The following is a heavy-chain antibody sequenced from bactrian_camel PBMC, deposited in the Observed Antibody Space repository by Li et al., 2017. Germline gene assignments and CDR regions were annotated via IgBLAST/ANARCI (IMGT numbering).Heavy chain of an antibody. CDR1: AITFSRTYY. V-gene: IGHV3-2*01. J-gene: IGHJ4*01. CDR3: ATWAVYRAIAYPSRAFAD. Sequence: VQLVESGGGLVQPGGSLSLSCTTSAITFSRTYYMSWVRQAPGKGLEWLSSIYTGGISPYYSDSVKGRFTSSRDNAKNTLYLQMNSLKAEDTAVYYCATWAVYRAIAYPSRAFADWGQGTQVTVS. CDR2: IYTGGISP. D-gene: IGHD3*01.